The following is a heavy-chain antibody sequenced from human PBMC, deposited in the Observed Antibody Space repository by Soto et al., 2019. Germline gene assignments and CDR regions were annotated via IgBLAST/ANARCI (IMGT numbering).Heavy chain of an antibody. CDR3: ARRTYGSGSMGH. D-gene: IGHD3-10*01. CDR2: IYYSGST. CDR1: GGSVSSGSYY. J-gene: IGHJ4*02. Sequence: QVQLQESGPGLVKPSETLSLTCTVSGGSVSSGSYYWSWIRQPPGKGLEWIGYIYYSGSTNYNPSLERRVTISVDTSKNQFPQKLSSVPAADTAVYYCARRTYGSGSMGHWGQGTLVSVSS. V-gene: IGHV4-61*01.